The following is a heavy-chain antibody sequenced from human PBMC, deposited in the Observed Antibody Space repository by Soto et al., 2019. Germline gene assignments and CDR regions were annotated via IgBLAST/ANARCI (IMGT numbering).Heavy chain of an antibody. CDR2: IYYSGST. CDR1: GGSISSGDYY. D-gene: IGHD2-2*01. Sequence: PSETLSLTCTVSGGSISSGDYYWSWIRQPPGKGLEWIGYIYYSGSTYYNPSLKSRVTISVDTSKNQFSLKLSSVTAADTAVYYCASFQDIVVVPAAYGMDVWGQGTTVPVSS. CDR3: ASFQDIVVVPAAYGMDV. V-gene: IGHV4-30-4*01. J-gene: IGHJ6*02.